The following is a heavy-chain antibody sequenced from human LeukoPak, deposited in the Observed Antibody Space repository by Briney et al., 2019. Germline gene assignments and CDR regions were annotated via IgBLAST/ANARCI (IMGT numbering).Heavy chain of an antibody. Sequence: GGSLRLSCAASGFRFSTYAMNWVRQAPEKGLEWVSGITGSGDNTYHADSVEGRFTISRDNSNNMLYLHMNSLRAEDTGIYFCAKDLPDRFRKFDYWGQGTLVTVSS. CDR2: ITGSGDNT. D-gene: IGHD3-16*01. CDR1: GFRFSTYA. J-gene: IGHJ4*02. CDR3: AKDLPDRFRKFDY. V-gene: IGHV3-23*01.